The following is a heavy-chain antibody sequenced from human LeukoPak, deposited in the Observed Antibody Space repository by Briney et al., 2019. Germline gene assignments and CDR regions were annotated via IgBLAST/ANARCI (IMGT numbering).Heavy chain of an antibody. CDR1: GYTFINYA. V-gene: IGHV7-4-1*02. Sequence: GASVKVSCKASGYTFINYAMNWVRQAPGQGLEWMGWINTNTGNPTYAQGFTGRFVFSLDTSVSTAYLQISSLKTEDTAVYYCARRSMVQHLDVWGKGTTVTVSS. CDR3: ARRSMVQHLDV. D-gene: IGHD3-10*01. J-gene: IGHJ6*04. CDR2: INTNTGNP.